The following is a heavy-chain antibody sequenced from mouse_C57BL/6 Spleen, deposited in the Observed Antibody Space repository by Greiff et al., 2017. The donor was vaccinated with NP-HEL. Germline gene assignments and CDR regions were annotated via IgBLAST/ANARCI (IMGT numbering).Heavy chain of an antibody. CDR1: GYTFTDYE. Sequence: QVQLQQSGAELVRPGASVTLSCKASGYTFTDYEMHWVKQTPVHGLEWIGAIDPETGGTAYNQKFKGKAILTADKSSSTAYMELRSLTSEDSAVYYCTRDDGYYDYAMDYWGQGTSVTVSS. J-gene: IGHJ4*01. D-gene: IGHD2-3*01. CDR2: IDPETGGT. CDR3: TRDDGYYDYAMDY. V-gene: IGHV1-15*01.